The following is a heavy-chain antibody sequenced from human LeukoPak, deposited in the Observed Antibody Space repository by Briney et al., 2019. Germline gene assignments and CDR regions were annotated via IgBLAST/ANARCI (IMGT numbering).Heavy chain of an antibody. V-gene: IGHV3-33*01. D-gene: IGHD6-19*01. CDR1: GFTFSSYG. CDR2: IWYDGSNK. Sequence: GRSLRLSCAASGFTFSSYGMHWVRQAPGKGLEWVAVIWYDGSNKYYADSVKGRLTISRDNSKNTLYLQMNSLGAEDTAVYYCARGYSSGWYGGYFDYWGQGTLVTVSS. J-gene: IGHJ4*02. CDR3: ARGYSSGWYGGYFDY.